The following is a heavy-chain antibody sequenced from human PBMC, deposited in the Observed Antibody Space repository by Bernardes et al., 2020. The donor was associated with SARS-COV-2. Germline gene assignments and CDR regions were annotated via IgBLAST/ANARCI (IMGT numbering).Heavy chain of an antibody. CDR3: ARHARDCTRGVCQTYYYYAMDV. V-gene: IGHV4-59*08. D-gene: IGHD2-8*01. CDR1: GGSISSYY. J-gene: IGHJ6*02. CDR2: IYNSGTT. Sequence: SETLSLTCTVSGGSISSYYWSWIRQPPGKALEWIGYIYNSGTTNYNPSLKSRVTIAIDTSKNQFSLKLSSVTAADTAVYYCARHARDCTRGVCQTYYYYAMDVWGQGTTVTVSS.